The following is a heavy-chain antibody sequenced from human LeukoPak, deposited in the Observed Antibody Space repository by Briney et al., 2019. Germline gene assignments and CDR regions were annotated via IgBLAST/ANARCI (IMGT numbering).Heavy chain of an antibody. CDR1: GYSFTSYG. J-gene: IGHJ4*02. CDR3: ARVITMVRGVILPVSGFDY. V-gene: IGHV1-18*01. CDR2: INTYNGNT. Sequence: ASVKVSCKASGYSFTSYGISWMRQAPGQGLEWMGWINTYNGNTNYAQNVQGRVTMTTDTATSTAYMELRSLRSDDTAVYFCARVITMVRGVILPVSGFDYWGQGTLVTVSS. D-gene: IGHD3-10*01.